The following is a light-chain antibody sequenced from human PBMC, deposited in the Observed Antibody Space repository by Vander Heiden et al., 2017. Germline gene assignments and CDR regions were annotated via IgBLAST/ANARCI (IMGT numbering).Light chain of an antibody. CDR3: KKYNSAPFF. CDR2: AAS. CDR1: QGISNY. V-gene: IGKV1-27*01. J-gene: IGKJ1*01. Sequence: DFQMTKSPSSLSASLGDRVTMTCRASQGISNYLAWYQQKAGKVPKLLIYAASTLQSGVPSRFSGSGSGTDFTLTISSLQPEDVATYYCKKYNSAPFFFGQGTKVEIK.